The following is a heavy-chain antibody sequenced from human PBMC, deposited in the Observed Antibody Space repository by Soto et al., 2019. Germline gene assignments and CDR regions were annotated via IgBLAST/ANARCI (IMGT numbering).Heavy chain of an antibody. CDR3: ERAFMQFSSGWLEGDY. CDR2: IIPIFGTA. CDR1: GGTFSSYA. J-gene: IGHJ4*02. D-gene: IGHD6-19*01. Sequence: AVKVSCKASGGTFSSYAISWVRQAPGQGLEWMGGIIPIFGTANYAQKFQGRVTITADESTSTAYMELSSLRSEDTAVYYCERAFMQFSSGWLEGDYWGQGTLVTFAS. V-gene: IGHV1-69*13.